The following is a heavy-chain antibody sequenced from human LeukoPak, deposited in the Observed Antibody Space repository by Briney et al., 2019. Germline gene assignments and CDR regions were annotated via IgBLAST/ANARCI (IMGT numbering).Heavy chain of an antibody. D-gene: IGHD2-15*01. J-gene: IGHJ4*02. Sequence: GGSLRLSCAASVFGFSGAWMHWVRQAPGKGLVWVSIIKSDGSTIYADSVKGRFPISRDNAKSTVYLQMNGLRAEDTAVYYCARDCYYSVDYWGQGTMVTVSS. CDR2: IKSDGST. V-gene: IGHV3-74*01. CDR1: VFGFSGAW. CDR3: ARDCYYSVDY.